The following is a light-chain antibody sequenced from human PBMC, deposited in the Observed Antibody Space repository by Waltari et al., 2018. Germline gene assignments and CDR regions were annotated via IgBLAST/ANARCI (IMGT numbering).Light chain of an antibody. V-gene: IGKV1-5*03. CDR1: QSISSW. CDR2: KAS. Sequence: DIQMTQSPSTLSASVGDRFTITCRASQSISSWLAWYQQKPGKAPKLLIYKASSLESGVPSRFSGSGSGTEFTLTISSLQPDDFATYYCQQYSSYPYTFGQGTNLEIK. J-gene: IGKJ2*01. CDR3: QQYSSYPYT.